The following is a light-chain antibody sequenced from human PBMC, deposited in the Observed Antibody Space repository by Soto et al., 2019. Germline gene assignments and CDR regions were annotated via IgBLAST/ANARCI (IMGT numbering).Light chain of an antibody. CDR3: QQYGSSPRT. V-gene: IGKV3-20*01. Sequence: EIVLTQSPATLSLSPGEGATLSCRASQSLSSNFLAWYQQRPGQAPRLLIYAASSRATGIPDRFSGSGSGTDFTLTIRRLEPEDFAVYYCQQYGSSPRTFGGGTKVDI. CDR2: AAS. CDR1: QSLSSNF. J-gene: IGKJ4*01.